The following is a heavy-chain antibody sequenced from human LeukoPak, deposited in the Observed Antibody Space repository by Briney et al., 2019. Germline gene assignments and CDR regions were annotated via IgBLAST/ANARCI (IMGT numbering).Heavy chain of an antibody. Sequence: PAGSLRLSCAASGFTFTNAWMYWVRQAPGKGLEWVGRIKSKTDGGTSDYAAPVTGRFTISRDDSKSTLYLEMNSLKTEDTGVYYCSTLWYGAWGQGTLVTVSS. V-gene: IGHV3-15*01. J-gene: IGHJ5*02. CDR3: STLWYGA. CDR1: GFTFTNAW. D-gene: IGHD3-10*01. CDR2: IKSKTDGGTS.